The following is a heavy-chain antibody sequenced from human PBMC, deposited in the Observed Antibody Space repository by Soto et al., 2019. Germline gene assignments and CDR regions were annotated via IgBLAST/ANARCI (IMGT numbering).Heavy chain of an antibody. J-gene: IGHJ6*02. CDR2: TYYRSKWYN. CDR1: GDSVSSNSAA. Sequence: QTLSLTCAISGDSVSSNSAACNRIRQSPSRGLEWLGRTYYRSKWYNDYAVSVKSRLTINPDTSKHQFSLQLNSVTPEDTAVYYCAGSFSGRGGMDVWGQGTSVTVSS. D-gene: IGHD3-10*01. V-gene: IGHV6-1*01. CDR3: AGSFSGRGGMDV.